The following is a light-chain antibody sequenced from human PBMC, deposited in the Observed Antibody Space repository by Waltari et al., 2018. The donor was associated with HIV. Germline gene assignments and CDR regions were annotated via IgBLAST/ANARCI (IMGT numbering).Light chain of an antibody. CDR2: EVS. CDR3: SSYTRSTVYV. CDR1: TSDVGGYNY. V-gene: IGLV2-14*01. J-gene: IGLJ1*01. Sequence: QSALTQPASMSGSPGQSITISCTGTTSDVGGYNYVSWYQQHPGKAPKLMIYEVSNRPSGVSNRFSGSKSGSTASLTISGLQAEDEADYYCSSYTRSTVYVFGTGTKVTVL.